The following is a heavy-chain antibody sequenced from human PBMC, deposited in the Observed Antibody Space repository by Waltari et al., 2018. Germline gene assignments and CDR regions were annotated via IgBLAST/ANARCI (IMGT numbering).Heavy chain of an antibody. Sequence: VQLVQSGAEVKKPGSSVKVSCKASGGTFSSYAISWVRQAPGQGLEWMGGIIPIFGTANYAQKFQGRVTITADESTSTAYMELSSLRSEDTAVYYCANYVWGSYRSNYYGMDVWGQGTTVTVSS. CDR1: GGTFSSYA. J-gene: IGHJ6*02. CDR3: ANYVWGSYRSNYYGMDV. V-gene: IGHV1-69*01. D-gene: IGHD3-16*02. CDR2: IIPIFGTA.